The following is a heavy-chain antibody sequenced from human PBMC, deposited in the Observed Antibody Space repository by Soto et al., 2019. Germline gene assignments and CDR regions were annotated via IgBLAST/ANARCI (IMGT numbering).Heavy chain of an antibody. Sequence: ETLSLTCTVSGGSISSYYWSWIRQPPGKGLEWIGYIYYSGSTNYNPSLKSRVTISVDTSKNQFSLKMSSVTAADTALYYCARVERGTVTTVVDAFDIWGPGTMVTVSS. CDR1: GGSISSYY. J-gene: IGHJ3*02. CDR2: IYYSGST. V-gene: IGHV4-59*12. D-gene: IGHD1-1*01. CDR3: ARVERGTVTTVVDAFDI.